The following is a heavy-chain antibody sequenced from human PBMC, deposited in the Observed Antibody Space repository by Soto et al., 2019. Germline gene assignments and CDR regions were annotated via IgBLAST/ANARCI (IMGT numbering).Heavy chain of an antibody. J-gene: IGHJ4*02. CDR3: ARGPRAGEQLVPWHY. CDR2: IKQDGSEK. D-gene: IGHD6-6*01. CDR1: GFTFSSYW. Sequence: GGSLRLSCAASGFTFSSYWMSWVRQAPGKGLEWVANIKQDGSEKYYVDSVKGRFTISRDNAKNSLYLQMNSLRAEDTAVYYCARGPRAGEQLVPWHYWGQGTLVTVSS. V-gene: IGHV3-7*01.